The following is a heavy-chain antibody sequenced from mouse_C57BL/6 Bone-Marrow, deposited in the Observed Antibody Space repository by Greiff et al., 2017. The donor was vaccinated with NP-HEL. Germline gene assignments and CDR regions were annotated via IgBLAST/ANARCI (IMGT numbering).Heavy chain of an antibody. CDR3: ARETTVVDDY. Sequence: VQLQQPGAELVKPGASVKLSCKASGYTFTSYWITWVKQRPGQGLEWIGDIYPGSGSTNYNEKFKSKATLTVDKSSSTAYMQLSSLTSEDSAVYYCARETTVVDDYWGQGTTLTVSS. V-gene: IGHV1-55*01. CDR1: GYTFTSYW. CDR2: IYPGSGST. J-gene: IGHJ2*01. D-gene: IGHD1-1*01.